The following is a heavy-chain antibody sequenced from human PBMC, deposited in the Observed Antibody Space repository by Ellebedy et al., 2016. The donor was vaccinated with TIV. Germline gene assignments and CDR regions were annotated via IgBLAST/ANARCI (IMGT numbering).Heavy chain of an antibody. CDR3: TKGPKSGYDYFDS. Sequence: GESLKISCAASGFTFSGYWMHWVRQAPGKGLVWVSRINGDGTSTAYADSVKGRFTISRDNAKNTLSLQMNSLRAEDTAVYYCTKGPKSGYDYFDSWGQGTLVTVSS. V-gene: IGHV3-74*01. J-gene: IGHJ4*02. D-gene: IGHD5-12*01. CDR2: INGDGTST. CDR1: GFTFSGYW.